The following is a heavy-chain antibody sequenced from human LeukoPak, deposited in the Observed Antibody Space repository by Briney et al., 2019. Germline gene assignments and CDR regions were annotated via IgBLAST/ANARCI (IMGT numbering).Heavy chain of an antibody. V-gene: IGHV3-30*02. CDR3: ARPSSAVVGNYFDY. CDR1: GFTFSSYG. D-gene: IGHD2-15*01. J-gene: IGHJ4*02. Sequence: GGSLRLSCAASGFTFSSYGMHWVRQAPGKGLEWVAFIRYDGSNKYYADSVKGRFTISRDNSKNTLYLQMNSLRAEDTAVYYCARPSSAVVGNYFDYWGQGTLVTVSS. CDR2: IRYDGSNK.